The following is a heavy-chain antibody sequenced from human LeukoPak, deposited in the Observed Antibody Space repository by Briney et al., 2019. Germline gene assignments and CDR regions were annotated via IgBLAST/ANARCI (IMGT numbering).Heavy chain of an antibody. CDR1: GFTFSSHS. CDR2: ISSSSSYI. V-gene: IGHV3-21*01. J-gene: IGHJ4*02. CDR3: ARVLESEMATIGATDY. Sequence: PGGSLRLSCAASGFTFSSHSMNWVRQAPGKGLEWVSSISSSSSYIYYADSVKGRFTISRDNAKNSLYLQMNSLRAEDTAVYYCARVLESEMATIGATDYWGQGTLVTVSS. D-gene: IGHD5-24*01.